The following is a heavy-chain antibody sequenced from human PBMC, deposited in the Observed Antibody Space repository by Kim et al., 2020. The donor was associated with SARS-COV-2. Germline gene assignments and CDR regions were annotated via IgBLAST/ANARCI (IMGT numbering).Heavy chain of an antibody. Sequence: GGSLRLSCAASGFTFSSYSMNWVRQAPGKGLEWVSSISSSSSYIYYADSVKGRFTISRDNAKNSLYLQMNSLRAEDTAVYYCARDRVGATRFDYWGQGTLVTVSS. V-gene: IGHV3-21*01. CDR3: ARDRVGATRFDY. CDR1: GFTFSSYS. CDR2: ISSSSSYI. D-gene: IGHD1-26*01. J-gene: IGHJ4*02.